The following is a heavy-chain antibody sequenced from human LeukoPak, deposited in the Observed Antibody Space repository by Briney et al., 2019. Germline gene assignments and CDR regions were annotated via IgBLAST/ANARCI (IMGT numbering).Heavy chain of an antibody. D-gene: IGHD4-11*01. J-gene: IGHJ4*02. V-gene: IGHV4-39*01. CDR1: GGSISSSSYY. Sequence: PSETLSLTCTVSGGSISSSSYYWGWIRQPPGKGLEWIGGIYYSGSTYYNPSLKSRVTISVDTSKNQFSLKLSSVTAADTAVYYCARHGYSNTFDYWGQGTLVTVSS. CDR3: ARHGYSNTFDY. CDR2: IYYSGST.